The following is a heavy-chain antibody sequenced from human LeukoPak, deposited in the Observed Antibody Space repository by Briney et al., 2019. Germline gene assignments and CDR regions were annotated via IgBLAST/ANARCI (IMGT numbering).Heavy chain of an antibody. CDR1: GGSISSYY. CDR2: INHSGST. J-gene: IGHJ3*02. Sequence: SETLSLTCSVSGGSISSYYWSWIRQPPGKGLEWIGEINHSGSTDYNPSLKSRVTISVDTSKNQFSLKLSSVTAADTAVYYCARSDYGGNSDLNAFDIWGQGTMVTVSS. D-gene: IGHD4-23*01. V-gene: IGHV4-34*01. CDR3: ARSDYGGNSDLNAFDI.